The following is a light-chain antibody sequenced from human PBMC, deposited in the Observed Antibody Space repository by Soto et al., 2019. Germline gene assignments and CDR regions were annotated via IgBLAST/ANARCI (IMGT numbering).Light chain of an antibody. CDR1: QSITNF. Sequence: DIQMTQSPSSLSASVGDKLTITCRANQSITNFLNWYQKKPGEVPKLLIFAASRLQSGVPSRFSGSGSGTDFALTINSLQPEEFATYYCQQSSTTPRLSFGGGTRVDFK. CDR3: QQSSTTPRLS. V-gene: IGKV1-39*01. J-gene: IGKJ4*01. CDR2: AAS.